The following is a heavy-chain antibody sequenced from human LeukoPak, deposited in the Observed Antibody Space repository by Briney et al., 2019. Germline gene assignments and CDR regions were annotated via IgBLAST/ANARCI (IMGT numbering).Heavy chain of an antibody. CDR3: AAVIIAPGSQKPELKLDP. CDR1: GFTFTSSA. D-gene: IGHD1-7*01. CDR2: IVVGSGNT. V-gene: IGHV1-58*02. J-gene: IGHJ5*02. Sequence: SVKVSCKASGFTFTSSAMQWVRQARGQRLEWIGWIVVGSGNTNYAQKFQERVTITRDMSTSTAYMELSSLRSEDMAVYYCAAVIIAPGSQKPELKLDPWGQGTLVTVSS.